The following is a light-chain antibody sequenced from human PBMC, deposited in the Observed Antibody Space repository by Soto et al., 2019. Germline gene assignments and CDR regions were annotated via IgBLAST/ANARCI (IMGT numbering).Light chain of an antibody. CDR1: SGSVFTSYY. CDR3: VLYLPSGIWV. V-gene: IGLV8-61*01. J-gene: IGLJ2*01. CDR2: STN. Sequence: QAVVTQEPSFSVSPGGTVTLTCGLSSGSVFTSYYPSWYQQTPGQAPRTLIYSTNTRSSGVPDRFSGSILGNKAALTITGAQADDESDYYCVLYLPSGIWVFGGGTKLTVL.